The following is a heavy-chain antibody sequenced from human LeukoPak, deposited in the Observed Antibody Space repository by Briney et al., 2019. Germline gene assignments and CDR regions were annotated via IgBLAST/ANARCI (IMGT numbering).Heavy chain of an antibody. J-gene: IGHJ4*02. D-gene: IGHD6-13*01. CDR1: GFTFSSYS. V-gene: IGHV3-21*01. CDR2: ISSSSSYI. Sequence: GGSLRLSCAASGFTFSSYSMNWVRQAPGKGLEWVSSISSSSSYIYYADSVKGRFTISRDNAKNSLYLQMNSLRAEDTAVYYCARDSFAQLGYFDYWGQGTLVTVSS. CDR3: ARDSFAQLGYFDY.